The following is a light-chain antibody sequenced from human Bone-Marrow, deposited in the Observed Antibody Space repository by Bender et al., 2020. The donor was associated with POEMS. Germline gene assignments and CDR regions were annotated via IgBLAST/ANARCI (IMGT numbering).Light chain of an antibody. V-gene: IGLV2-23*01. CDR1: IRDFGSYNF. J-gene: IGLJ3*02. CDR2: EAS. Sequence: QSALTQPASVSGSPGQSITISCTGNIRDFGSYNFVSWYQQHPGKAPKLLIYEASERPSGVSSRFSGSRSGNTASLTISGLQAEDEADYCCYSYAGSSTWVFGGGTKLTVL. CDR3: YSYAGSSTWV.